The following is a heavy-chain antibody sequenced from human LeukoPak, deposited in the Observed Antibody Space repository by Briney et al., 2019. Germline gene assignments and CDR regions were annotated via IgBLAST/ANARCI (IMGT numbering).Heavy chain of an antibody. CDR1: GASMRNYNYY. Sequence: SETLSLTCTVSGASMRNYNYYWNWIRQPAGQGLQWIGRTYTRGSPSYSPSLKSRATISIDTSSSQFSLRLSSVTAADTAVYFCARAYDRSGNQSRGFYYWGQGLLVSVSS. J-gene: IGHJ4*02. CDR3: ARAYDRSGNQSRGFYY. D-gene: IGHD3-22*01. CDR2: TYTRGSP. V-gene: IGHV4-61*02.